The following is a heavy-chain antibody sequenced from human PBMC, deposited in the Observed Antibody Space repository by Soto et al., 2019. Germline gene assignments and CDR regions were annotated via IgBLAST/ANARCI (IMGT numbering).Heavy chain of an antibody. CDR3: ARSMYYSDDGNYSLFAY. V-gene: IGHV4-61*01. J-gene: IGHJ4*02. Sequence: SETLSLTCTVSGGSVSSGNYYWSWIRQPPGKGLEWIGYFYYTGSTNYNPSLKSPVTISIDASKNQFSLRLSSVTAADTAVYYCARSMYYSDDGNYSLFAYWGRGTLVTVSS. CDR1: GGSVSSGNYY. D-gene: IGHD3-22*01. CDR2: FYYTGST.